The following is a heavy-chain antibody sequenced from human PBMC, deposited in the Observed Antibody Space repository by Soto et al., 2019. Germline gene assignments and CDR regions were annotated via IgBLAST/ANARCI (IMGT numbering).Heavy chain of an antibody. Sequence: PSETLSLTCTVSGGSISSYYCSWIRQPPGKGLEWIGYIYYSGSTNYNPSLKSRVTISVDTSKNQFSLKLSSVTAADTAVYYCARLRDYGDGLDYWGQGTLVTSPQ. J-gene: IGHJ4*02. CDR2: IYYSGST. CDR1: GGSISSYY. D-gene: IGHD4-17*01. CDR3: ARLRDYGDGLDY. V-gene: IGHV4-59*08.